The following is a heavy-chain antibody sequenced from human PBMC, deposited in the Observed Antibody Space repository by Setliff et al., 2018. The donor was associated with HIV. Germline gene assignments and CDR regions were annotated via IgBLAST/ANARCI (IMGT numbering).Heavy chain of an antibody. CDR1: GFTFSSYA. CDR3: ARGKGVGGVVITGGLDV. CDR2: ISSSGGST. J-gene: IGHJ6*04. V-gene: IGHV3-23*01. Sequence: SLRLSCAASGFTFSSYAMSWVRQAPGKGLDWVSAISSSGGSTYYADSVKGRFTISRDNSKNTLYLQMNSLRAEDTAVYYCARGKGVGGVVITGGLDVWGKGTTVTVSS. D-gene: IGHD3-10*01.